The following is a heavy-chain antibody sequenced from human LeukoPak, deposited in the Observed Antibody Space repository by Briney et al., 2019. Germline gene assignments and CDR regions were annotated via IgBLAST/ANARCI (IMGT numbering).Heavy chain of an antibody. Sequence: PGGSLRLSCEASGFTLSTYWMNWVRQVPGKGLGWVANINPDGSGKRYVDSVKGRFTIARDNADNSLSLQMNSLRAEDTAVYYCASWGTGCNPWGQGTLVTVSS. CDR1: GFTLSTYW. CDR2: INPDGSGK. CDR3: ASWGTGCNP. V-gene: IGHV3-7*01. D-gene: IGHD3-16*01. J-gene: IGHJ5*02.